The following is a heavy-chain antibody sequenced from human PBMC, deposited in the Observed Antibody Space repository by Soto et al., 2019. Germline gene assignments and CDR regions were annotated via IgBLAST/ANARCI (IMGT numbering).Heavy chain of an antibody. V-gene: IGHV3-23*01. J-gene: IGHJ4*02. CDR3: AKGRGGSGSLTPRVDF. Sequence: EVQLLESGGGLVQPGGSLRLSCAASGFTFNNYAMTWVRQAPGKGLECVSAISGGGDTTSYADSVKGRFTVSRDGSKNTRYLQMSSLRAEDTALYYCAKGRGGSGSLTPRVDFWGQGTLVTVSS. CDR1: GFTFNNYA. CDR2: ISGGGDTT. D-gene: IGHD3-10*01.